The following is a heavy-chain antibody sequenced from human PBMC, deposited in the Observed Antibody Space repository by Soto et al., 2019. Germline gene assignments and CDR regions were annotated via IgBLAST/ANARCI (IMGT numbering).Heavy chain of an antibody. CDR2: ISYDGSNK. J-gene: IGHJ4*02. CDR3: ATDLGAVAGWGHLGY. D-gene: IGHD6-19*01. V-gene: IGHV3-30*03. Sequence: QVQLVESGGGVVQPGRSLRLSCAASGFTFSSYGMHWVRQAPGKGLEWVAVISYDGSNKYYADSVKGRFTISRDNSKNTLYLQMNSLRAEDTAVYYCATDLGAVAGWGHLGYWGQGTLVTVSS. CDR1: GFTFSSYG.